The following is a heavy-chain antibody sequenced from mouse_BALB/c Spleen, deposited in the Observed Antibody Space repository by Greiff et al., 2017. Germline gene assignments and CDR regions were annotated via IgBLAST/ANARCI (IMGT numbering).Heavy chain of an antibody. CDR2: ISSGSSTI. D-gene: IGHD4-1*01. CDR3: ARSNWNYYFDY. CDR1: GFTFSSFG. J-gene: IGHJ2*01. V-gene: IGHV5-17*02. Sequence: EVKLVESGGGLVQPGGSRKLSCAASGFTFSSFGMHWVRQAPEKGLEWVAYISSGSSTIYYADTVKGRFTISRDNPKNTLFLQMTSLRSEDTAMYYCARSNWNYYFDYWGQGTTLTVSS.